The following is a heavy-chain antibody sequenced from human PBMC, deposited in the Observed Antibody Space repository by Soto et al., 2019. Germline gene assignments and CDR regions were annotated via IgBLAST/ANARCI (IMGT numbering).Heavy chain of an antibody. CDR3: AKDLLSSYYSGMDA. CDR1: GFMFGSYA. V-gene: IGHV3-23*01. CDR2: ISGSGTDT. D-gene: IGHD3-10*01. Sequence: EVQLLESGGGLVQPGGSLRLSCAASGFMFGSYAMSWVRQAPGKGLEWVSGISGSGTDTYYADAVKGRVTISRDNAKNTLYLQMNGLSAEDTAINYCAKDLLSSYYSGMDAWGQGTKVTVSS. J-gene: IGHJ6*02.